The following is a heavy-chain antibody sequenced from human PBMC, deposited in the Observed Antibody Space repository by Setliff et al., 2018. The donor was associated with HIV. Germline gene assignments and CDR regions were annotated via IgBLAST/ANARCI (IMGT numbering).Heavy chain of an antibody. V-gene: IGHV3-23*03. J-gene: IGHJ6*03. Sequence: GGSLRLSCAASGFTFSSYAMSWVRQAPGKGLEWVSVIYSGGSTTYYADSVKGRFTISRDNSKNTPYLQMNSLRAEDTAIYYCAKDQVGYSYGHYYYYMDVWGKGTTVTVSS. D-gene: IGHD5-18*01. CDR1: GFTFSSYA. CDR3: AKDQVGYSYGHYYYYMDV. CDR2: IYSGGSTT.